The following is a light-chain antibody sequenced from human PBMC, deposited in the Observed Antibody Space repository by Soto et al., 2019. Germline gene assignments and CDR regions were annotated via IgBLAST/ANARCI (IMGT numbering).Light chain of an antibody. CDR3: QKTYETPWT. CDR2: AAS. CDR1: ESISSY. J-gene: IGKJ1*01. Sequence: DIQMTQSPSSLSASVGDRVTITWRARESISSYLNWYQQKPGEAPKLLIFAASSLQSGVPSRFSGSGSGTDFTLTISSLQPEDCATYYCQKTYETPWTFGQGTKVDIK. V-gene: IGKV1-39*01.